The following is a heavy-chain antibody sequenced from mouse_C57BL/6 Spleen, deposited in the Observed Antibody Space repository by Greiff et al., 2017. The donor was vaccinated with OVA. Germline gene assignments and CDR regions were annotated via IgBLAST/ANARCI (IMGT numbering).Heavy chain of an antibody. Sequence: EVKLMESGAELVRPGASVKLSCTASGFNIKDYYMHWVKQRPEQGLEWIGRIDPEDGDTEYAPKFQGKATMTADTSSNTAYLQLSSLTSEDTAVYYCTTSPIYYYGSSYADYWGQGTTLTVSS. D-gene: IGHD1-1*01. CDR1: GFNIKDYY. CDR2: IDPEDGDT. CDR3: TTSPIYYYGSSYADY. V-gene: IGHV14-1*01. J-gene: IGHJ2*01.